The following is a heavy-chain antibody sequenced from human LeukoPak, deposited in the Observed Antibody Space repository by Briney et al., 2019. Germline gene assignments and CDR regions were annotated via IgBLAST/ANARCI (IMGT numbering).Heavy chain of an antibody. CDR1: GFTFSSYA. CDR2: ISGSGDNT. CDR3: AKAVRIIDMAFDY. Sequence: GGSLRLSCAASGFTFSSYAMSWVRQAPGKGLEWVSTISGSGDNTYDADSVKGRFTISRDNSKNTLYAQMDSLRAEDTAVYYCAKAVRIIDMAFDYWGQGTLVTVSS. V-gene: IGHV3-23*01. J-gene: IGHJ4*02. D-gene: IGHD5-24*01.